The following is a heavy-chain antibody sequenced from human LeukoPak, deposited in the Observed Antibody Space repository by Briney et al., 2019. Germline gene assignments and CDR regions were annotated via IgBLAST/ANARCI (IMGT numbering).Heavy chain of an antibody. CDR3: ANRRGTNGWSEGYFDY. J-gene: IGHJ4*02. CDR2: IYWDDDK. Sequence: SGPTLVNPTQTLTLTCTFSGFSLSTSGVGVGWIRRPPGKAPEWLALIYWDDDKRYSPSLKSRLTITKDTSKNQVVLTMTNVDPLDTATYYCANRRGTNGWSEGYFDYWGQGGLVTVSS. D-gene: IGHD6-19*01. V-gene: IGHV2-5*02. CDR1: GFSLSTSGVG.